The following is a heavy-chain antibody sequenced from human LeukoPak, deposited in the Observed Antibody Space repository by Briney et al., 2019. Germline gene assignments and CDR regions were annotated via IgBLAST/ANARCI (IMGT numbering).Heavy chain of an antibody. Sequence: GASVKVSCKASGYTFTGYYMHWVRQAPGQGLEWMGWINPNSGGTNYAQKFQGRVTMTRDTTISTAYMELSRLRSDDTAVYYCARDAPYDFWSGYWGRAFDIWGQGTMVTVSS. J-gene: IGHJ3*02. D-gene: IGHD3-3*01. CDR1: GYTFTGYY. V-gene: IGHV1-2*02. CDR3: ARDAPYDFWSGYWGRAFDI. CDR2: INPNSGGT.